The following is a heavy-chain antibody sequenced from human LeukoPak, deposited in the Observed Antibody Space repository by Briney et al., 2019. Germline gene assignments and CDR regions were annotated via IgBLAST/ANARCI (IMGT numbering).Heavy chain of an antibody. CDR3: ASAYCSSTSCPPGI. CDR1: GFTFSSYW. CDR2: INTDGSST. Sequence: PGGSLRLSCAASGFTFSSYWMHWVRQAPGKGLVWVSRINTDGSSTSYADSVKGRSTISRDNAKNTLYLQMNSLRAEDTAVYYCASAYCSSTSCPPGIWGQGTMVTVSS. J-gene: IGHJ3*02. V-gene: IGHV3-74*01. D-gene: IGHD2-2*01.